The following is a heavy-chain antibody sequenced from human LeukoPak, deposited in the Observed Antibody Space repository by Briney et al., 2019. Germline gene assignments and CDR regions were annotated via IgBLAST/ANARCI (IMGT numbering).Heavy chain of an antibody. D-gene: IGHD3-9*01. J-gene: IGHJ4*02. CDR2: MNPNSGNT. V-gene: IGHV1-8*01. Sequence: ASVKVSYKASGYTFTRYVINWVRQATGQGREGMGWMNPNSGNTGYAQKFQGRVTMTRNTSISTAYMELSSLRSEDTAVYYCARGRRLLAWYYDILTGPWPFDYWGQGTLVTVSS. CDR3: ARGRRLLAWYYDILTGPWPFDY. CDR1: GYTFTRYV.